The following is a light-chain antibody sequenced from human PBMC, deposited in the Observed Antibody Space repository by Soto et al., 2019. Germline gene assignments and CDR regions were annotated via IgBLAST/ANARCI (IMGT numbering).Light chain of an antibody. V-gene: IGLV1-40*01. CDR1: SSNIGAGYD. CDR2: GNI. Sequence: QSVLTQPPSVSGAPGQRVTISCTGSSSNIGAGYDVHWYQQLPGTAPKLLIYGNINRPSGVPDRFSGSKSGTSASLAINGLQSGDEADYYCGAWDESLNGYVFGTGTKVTVL. CDR3: GAWDESLNGYV. J-gene: IGLJ1*01.